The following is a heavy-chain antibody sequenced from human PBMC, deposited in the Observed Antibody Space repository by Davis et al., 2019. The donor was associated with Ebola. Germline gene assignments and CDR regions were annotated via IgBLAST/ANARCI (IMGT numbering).Heavy chain of an antibody. CDR3: VRDRGVGLIYGGALEI. J-gene: IGHJ3*02. D-gene: IGHD3-3*01. V-gene: IGHV1-3*01. Sequence: ASVKVSCKTSAYTFTVYSIHWVRQAPGQRPEWMGWINPGNGDTKYSQNFQGRVTITSDTSATTAYMQLSGLRSQDTAVYYCVRDRGVGLIYGGALEIWGQGTMVTVSS. CDR1: AYTFTVYS. CDR2: INPGNGDT.